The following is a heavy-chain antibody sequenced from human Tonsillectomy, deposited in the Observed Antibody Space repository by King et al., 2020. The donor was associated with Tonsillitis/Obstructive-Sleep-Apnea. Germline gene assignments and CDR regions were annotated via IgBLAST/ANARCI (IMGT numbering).Heavy chain of an antibody. CDR1: GLSLSTSGVG. V-gene: IGHV2-5*02. J-gene: IGHJ4*02. CDR3: AHSVRGSYLDY. CDR2: IYWDDVK. D-gene: IGHD3-16*01. Sequence: FTLKESGPTLVKPTQTLTLTCTLSGLSLSTSGVGVGWVRQPPGKALEWLALIYWDDVKRYSPSLKNRLTIAVDTSKDQVVLTMTDMDPVDTATYFCAHSVRGSYLDYWGQGTLVTVSS.